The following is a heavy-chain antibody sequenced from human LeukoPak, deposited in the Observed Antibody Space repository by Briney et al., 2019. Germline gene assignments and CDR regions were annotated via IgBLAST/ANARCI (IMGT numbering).Heavy chain of an antibody. CDR1: GGSISSYY. CDR2: FYYSGST. D-gene: IGHD1-26*01. CDR3: ARGKDSGSYYRFGKYYFDY. Sequence: SETLSLTCTVSGGSISSYYWSWIRQPPGKGLEWIGYFYYSGSTNYNPSLKSRVTISVDTSKNQFSLKLSSVTAADTAVYYCARGKDSGSYYRFGKYYFDYWGQGTLVTVSS. V-gene: IGHV4-59*01. J-gene: IGHJ4*02.